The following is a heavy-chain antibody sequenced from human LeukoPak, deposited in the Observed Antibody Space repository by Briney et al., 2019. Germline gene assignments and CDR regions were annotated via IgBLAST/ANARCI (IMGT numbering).Heavy chain of an antibody. Sequence: GGSLRLSCAASGFTFSSYAMSWVRQAPGKGLEWVSAIGGSGGSTYCADSVKGRFTISRDNSKNTVYLQMNSLRAEDTAVYYCAKELQNYYYYYMDVWGKGTTVTVSS. CDR1: GFTFSSYA. D-gene: IGHD4-11*01. J-gene: IGHJ6*03. V-gene: IGHV3-23*01. CDR3: AKELQNYYYYYMDV. CDR2: IGGSGGST.